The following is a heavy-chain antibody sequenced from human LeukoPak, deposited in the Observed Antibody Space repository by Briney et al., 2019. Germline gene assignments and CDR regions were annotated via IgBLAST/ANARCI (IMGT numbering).Heavy chain of an antibody. CDR1: GFTFSSYS. V-gene: IGHV3-21*01. J-gene: IGHJ5*02. Sequence: GGSLRLSCAASGFTFSSYSMNWVRQAPGKGLEWVSSISSSSSYIYYADSVEGRFTISRDNAKNSLYLQMNSLRAEDTAVYYCARDVIGSSSRLTEYNWFDPWGQGTLVTVSS. CDR2: ISSSSSYI. CDR3: ARDVIGSSSRLTEYNWFDP. D-gene: IGHD6-6*01.